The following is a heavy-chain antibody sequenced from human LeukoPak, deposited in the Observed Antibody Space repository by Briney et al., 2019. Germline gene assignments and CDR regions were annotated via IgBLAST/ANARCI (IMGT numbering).Heavy chain of an antibody. CDR2: IIPIFGTA. CDR1: GGTFSSYA. J-gene: IGHJ1*01. D-gene: IGHD2-21*02. V-gene: IGHV1-69*13. CDR3: ARPGDGGDFEYFRH. Sequence: VKVSCKASGGTFSSYAISWVRQAPGQGLEWMGGIIPIFGTANYAQKFQGRVTITTDESTSTAYVELSSLRSEDTAVYYCARPGDGGDFEYFRHWGQGTLVTVSS.